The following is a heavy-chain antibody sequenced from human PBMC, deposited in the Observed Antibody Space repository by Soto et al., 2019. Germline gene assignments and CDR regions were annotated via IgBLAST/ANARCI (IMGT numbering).Heavy chain of an antibody. J-gene: IGHJ3*02. CDR2: IIPIFGTA. V-gene: IGHV1-69*12. Sequence: QVQLVQSGAEVKKPGSSVKVSCKASGGTFSSYAISWVRQAPGQGLEWMGGIIPIFGTANYAQKFQGRVRITAEESTSTAYMERSSLRSEDTAVYYCARGRRRYSSSTDAFDIWGQGTMVTVSS. D-gene: IGHD6-6*01. CDR3: ARGRRRYSSSTDAFDI. CDR1: GGTFSSYA.